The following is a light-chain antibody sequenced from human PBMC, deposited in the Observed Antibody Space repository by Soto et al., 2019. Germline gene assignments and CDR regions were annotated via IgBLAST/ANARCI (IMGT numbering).Light chain of an antibody. CDR1: QSVSSY. CDR2: DAY. CDR3: QQRSNWPLT. J-gene: IGKJ4*01. V-gene: IGKV3-11*01. Sequence: EIVLPQSPATLSLSPGERATLSCRASQSVSSYLAWYQQKPGQAPRLLIHDAYNRATGITARFSGSGSGTDFTLTISSLEPEDFAVYYCQQRSNWPLTCGGGTKVEIK.